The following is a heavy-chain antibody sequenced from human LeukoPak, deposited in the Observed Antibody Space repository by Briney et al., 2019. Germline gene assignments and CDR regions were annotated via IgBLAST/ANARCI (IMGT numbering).Heavy chain of an antibody. Sequence: GGSLRLSCAASGFTFSSYAMSWVRQAPGKGLEWVSGIAGGTDTFYADSVKGRFTISRDNSKNTLYLQMNSLRAEDTAVYYCARVPNYYDSGEKAFDIWGQGTMVTVSS. D-gene: IGHD3-22*01. CDR2: IAGGTDT. V-gene: IGHV3-23*03. CDR1: GFTFSSYA. CDR3: ARVPNYYDSGEKAFDI. J-gene: IGHJ3*02.